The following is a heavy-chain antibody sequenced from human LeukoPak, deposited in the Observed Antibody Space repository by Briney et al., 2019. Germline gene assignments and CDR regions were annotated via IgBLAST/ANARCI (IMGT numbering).Heavy chain of an antibody. CDR2: IKQDGSEK. D-gene: IGHD3-22*01. V-gene: IGHV3-7*01. Sequence: GGSLRLSCAASGFTFSSDWMSWVRQAPGEGLEWVANIKQDGSEKYYVDSVKGRFTISRDNAKNSLYLQMNSLRAEATAVYYCARDVSYYYDSSGYYSAGRFDYWGQGTLVTVSS. CDR3: ARDVSYYYDSSGYYSAGRFDY. J-gene: IGHJ4*02. CDR1: GFTFSSDW.